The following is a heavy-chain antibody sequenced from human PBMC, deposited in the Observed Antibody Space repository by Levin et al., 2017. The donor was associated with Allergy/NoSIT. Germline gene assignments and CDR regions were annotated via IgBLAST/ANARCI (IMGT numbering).Heavy chain of an antibody. Sequence: RTSETLSLTCTVSGGSISSYYWSWIRQPPGKGLEWIGYIYYSGSTDYNPSLKSRVTISVHTSKNQFSLKLSSVTAADTAVYYCARGRYNWNDRAFDYWGQGTLVTVSS. CDR3: ARGRYNWNDRAFDY. CDR1: GGSISSYY. J-gene: IGHJ4*02. D-gene: IGHD1-1*01. V-gene: IGHV4-59*01. CDR2: IYYSGST.